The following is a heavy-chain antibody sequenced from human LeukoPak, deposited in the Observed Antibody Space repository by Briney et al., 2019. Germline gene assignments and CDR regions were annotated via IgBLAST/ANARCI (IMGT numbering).Heavy chain of an antibody. V-gene: IGHV1-46*01. Sequence: ASVKVSCKASGYTFSSYYMHWVRQAPGRGLEWMGIINPSGGSTSYAQKFQGRVTVTRDTSTSTVFMELSSLRSEDTAVYYCARGPPGRVYDSSKRGLFDPWGQGTLVTVSS. D-gene: IGHD3-22*01. CDR1: GYTFSSYY. J-gene: IGHJ5*02. CDR2: INPSGGST. CDR3: ARGPPGRVYDSSKRGLFDP.